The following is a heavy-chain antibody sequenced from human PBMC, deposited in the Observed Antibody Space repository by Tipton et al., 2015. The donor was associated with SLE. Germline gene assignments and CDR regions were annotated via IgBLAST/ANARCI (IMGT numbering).Heavy chain of an antibody. Sequence: GSLRLSCVASGFSFSSYWMSWVRQVPGKGLEWVANMNQDGNEKYYVDSVKGRFTISRDNAKNSLYLQMNSLRAEDTAVYYCARVPRPDSSGSPLGYWGQGTLVTVSS. V-gene: IGHV3-7*01. CDR2: MNQDGNEK. J-gene: IGHJ4*02. CDR1: GFSFSSYW. CDR3: ARVPRPDSSGSPLGY. D-gene: IGHD3-22*01.